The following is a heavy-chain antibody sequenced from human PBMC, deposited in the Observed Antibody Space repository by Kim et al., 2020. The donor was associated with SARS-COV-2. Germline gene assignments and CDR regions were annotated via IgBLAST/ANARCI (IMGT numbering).Heavy chain of an antibody. CDR2: ISWNSGSI. CDR1: GFTFDDYA. J-gene: IGHJ6*02. V-gene: IGHV3-9*01. D-gene: IGHD5-12*01. Sequence: GGSLRLSCAASGFTFDDYAMHWVRQAPGKGLEWVSGISWNSGSIGYADSVKGRFTISRDNAKNSLYLQMNSLRAEDTALYYCAKDIGGYSGYALYYYYYYGMDVWGQGTTVTVSS. CDR3: AKDIGGYSGYALYYYYYYGMDV.